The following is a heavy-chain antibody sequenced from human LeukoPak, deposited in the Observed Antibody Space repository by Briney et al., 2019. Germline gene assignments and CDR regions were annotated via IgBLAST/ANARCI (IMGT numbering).Heavy chain of an antibody. CDR2: ISYSGST. J-gene: IGHJ6*02. Sequence: SETLSLTSAVSGGSIGGSAYYWGWIRQPPGKGLEWIGSISYSGSTYYNPSLKSRVTISVDTSNSQFSLNLSSVTAADTAVYYGHWYYYDTTGFYAMDVWGQGTTVMVTS. D-gene: IGHD3-22*01. CDR1: GGSIGGSAYY. V-gene: IGHV4-39*01. CDR3: HWYYYDTTGFYAMDV.